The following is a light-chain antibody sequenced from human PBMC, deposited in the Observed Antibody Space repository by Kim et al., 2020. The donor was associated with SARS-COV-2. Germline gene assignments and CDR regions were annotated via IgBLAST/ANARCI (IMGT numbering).Light chain of an antibody. CDR1: HYISSW. CDR3: QQYNVYPWT. CDR2: EAS. V-gene: IGKV1-5*03. Sequence: DTQMTQSPSTLSASVGDRVTITCRASHYISSWLAWYQQTPGKAPKLLVYEASTLETGVPSRFSASGSGTEFTLTISSLHPDDFATYYCQQYNVYPWTFGQGTKVEI. J-gene: IGKJ1*01.